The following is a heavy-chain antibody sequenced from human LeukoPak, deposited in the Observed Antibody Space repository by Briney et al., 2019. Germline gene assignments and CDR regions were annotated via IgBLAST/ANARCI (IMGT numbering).Heavy chain of an antibody. V-gene: IGHV3-30*02. Sequence: GGSLRLSCAASGFTFSSYGMHWVRQAPGKGLEWVAFIRNDGSNKYYADSVKGRFTISRDNSKNTLYLQMNSLRAEDTAVYYCAKDEGRVVISYYYMDVWGKGTTVTVSS. D-gene: IGHD3-22*01. J-gene: IGHJ6*03. CDR3: AKDEGRVVISYYYMDV. CDR2: IRNDGSNK. CDR1: GFTFSSYG.